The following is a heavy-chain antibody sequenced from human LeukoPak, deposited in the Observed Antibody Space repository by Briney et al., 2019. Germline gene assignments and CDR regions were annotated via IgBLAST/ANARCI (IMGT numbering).Heavy chain of an antibody. CDR3: ARVSSTMTVDKDFQH. Sequence: GGSLRLSCAASGFTFSSYTMNWVRQAPGKGLEWVSAITSSSSEIYYADSVKGRFTISRDNAKNSLYLQMNSLRAEDTAVYYCARVSSTMTVDKDFQHWGQGTLVTVSS. D-gene: IGHD5-12*01. V-gene: IGHV3-21*03. CDR1: GFTFSSYT. CDR2: ITSSSSEI. J-gene: IGHJ1*01.